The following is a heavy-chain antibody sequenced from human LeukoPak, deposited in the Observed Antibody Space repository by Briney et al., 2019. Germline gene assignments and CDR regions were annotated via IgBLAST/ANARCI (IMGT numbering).Heavy chain of an antibody. CDR3: AKPYEVSIGRYFDY. Sequence: GGSLRLSCAASGFTFSTYARSWVRQAPGKGLEWVSAISGSGGNTYYADSVKGRFTMSREYSKNTLYLQMNSLRAEDTAVYYYAKPYEVSIGRYFDYWGQGTLVSVSS. CDR1: GFTFSTYA. V-gene: IGHV3-23*01. D-gene: IGHD5-12*01. J-gene: IGHJ4*02. CDR2: ISGSGGNT.